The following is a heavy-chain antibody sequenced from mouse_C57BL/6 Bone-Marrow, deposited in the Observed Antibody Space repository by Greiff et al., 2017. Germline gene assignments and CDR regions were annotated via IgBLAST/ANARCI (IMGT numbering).Heavy chain of an antibody. D-gene: IGHD1-1*01. V-gene: IGHV1-69*01. CDR2: INPSDSYT. CDR1: GFTFTSYW. CDR3: ARYYYGSSFWFAY. Sequence: VQLLQSGADLVMPGASLKLSCTASGFTFTSYWMHWVMQTPGQGLEWIADINPSDSYTYYNHKFKGQSTLTVDKSSSTAYMRLSSLTSEDSAVYDCARYYYGSSFWFAYWGQGTLVTVSA. J-gene: IGHJ3*01.